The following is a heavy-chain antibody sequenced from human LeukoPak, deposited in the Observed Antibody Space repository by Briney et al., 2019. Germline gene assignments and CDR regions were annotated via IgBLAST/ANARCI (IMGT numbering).Heavy chain of an antibody. J-gene: IGHJ3*02. Sequence: GGSLRLSCAASGFTFSSYGMHWVRQAPGKGLEWVAFIRYDGSNKYYEDSVKGRFTISRDNSKNTLYLQMNSLRAEDTAVYYCANLVPAAVAFDIWGQGTMVTVSS. CDR2: IRYDGSNK. D-gene: IGHD2-2*01. V-gene: IGHV3-30*02. CDR3: ANLVPAAVAFDI. CDR1: GFTFSSYG.